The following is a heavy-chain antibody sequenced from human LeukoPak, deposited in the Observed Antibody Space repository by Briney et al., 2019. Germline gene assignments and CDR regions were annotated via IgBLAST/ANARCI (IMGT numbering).Heavy chain of an antibody. CDR1: GFTFSSYE. J-gene: IGHJ4*02. CDR3: ARNSALDY. V-gene: IGHV3-33*08. D-gene: IGHD2/OR15-2a*01. CDR2: MWSDGSNK. Sequence: GGSLRLSCAASGFTFSSYEMNWVRQAPGKGLEWVAVMWSDGSNKYHADSVKGRFTISRDNSKNTLYLQMNSLRAEDTAVYYCARNSALDYWGQGTLVTVSS.